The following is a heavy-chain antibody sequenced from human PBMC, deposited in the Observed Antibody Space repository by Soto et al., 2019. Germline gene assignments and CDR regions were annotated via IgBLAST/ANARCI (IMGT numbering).Heavy chain of an antibody. J-gene: IGHJ6*02. V-gene: IGHV4-31*03. CDR3: ARSRGVTTYYYYGMDV. CDR1: GGSISSGGYY. D-gene: IGHD1-1*01. Sequence: TSETLSLTCTVSGGSISSGGYYWSWIRQHPGKGLEWIGYIYYSGSTYYNPSLKSRVTISVDTSKNQFSLKLSSVTAADTAVYYCARSRGVTTYYYYGMDVWGQGTTVTVSS. CDR2: IYYSGST.